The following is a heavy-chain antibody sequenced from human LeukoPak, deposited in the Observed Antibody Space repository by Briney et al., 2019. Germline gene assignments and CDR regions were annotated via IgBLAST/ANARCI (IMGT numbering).Heavy chain of an antibody. CDR1: GFIFRSYW. D-gene: IGHD2-2*01. CDR3: GRDTNTWSWMDAFDF. V-gene: IGHV3-74*01. J-gene: IGHJ3*01. Sequence: GGSLRLSCAASGFIFRSYWMHWVRQVPGKGLVWVSRINTDGSTTSYADSVKGRFTISRDNAKNTLYLQMNSLRAEDTAVYYCGRDTNTWSWMDAFDFWGQGTMVTVSS. CDR2: INTDGSTT.